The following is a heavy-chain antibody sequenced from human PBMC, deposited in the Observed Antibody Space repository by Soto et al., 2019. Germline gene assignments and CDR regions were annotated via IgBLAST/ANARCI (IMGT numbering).Heavy chain of an antibody. Sequence: GGSLRLSCAASGFTFSSYAMNWVRQAPGKGLEWVSVISGSAYSTAYVDSVKGRFTISRDNSKNTLYLQMDSLRVEDSAVYYCAKESLWLAPFEYWGQGALVTVSS. CDR1: GFTFSSYA. V-gene: IGHV3-23*01. D-gene: IGHD6-19*01. CDR3: AKESLWLAPFEY. CDR2: ISGSAYST. J-gene: IGHJ4*02.